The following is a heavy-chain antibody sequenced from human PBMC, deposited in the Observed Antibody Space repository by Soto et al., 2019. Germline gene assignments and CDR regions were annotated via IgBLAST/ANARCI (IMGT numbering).Heavy chain of an antibody. D-gene: IGHD3-22*01. Sequence: GGSLRLSCAASGFTFSSYEMNWVRQAPGKGLEWVSYISSSGSTIYYADSVEGRFTISRDNAKNSLYLQMNSLRAEDTAVYYCARGITMIVPFDYWGQGTLVTVSS. V-gene: IGHV3-48*03. CDR3: ARGITMIVPFDY. J-gene: IGHJ4*02. CDR2: ISSSGSTI. CDR1: GFTFSSYE.